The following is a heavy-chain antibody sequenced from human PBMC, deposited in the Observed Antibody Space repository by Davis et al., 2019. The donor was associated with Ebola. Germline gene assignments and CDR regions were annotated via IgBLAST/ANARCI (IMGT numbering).Heavy chain of an antibody. CDR2: INHSGST. J-gene: IGHJ5*02. D-gene: IGHD3-3*01. CDR3: ARGTRTIFGVVVSPNWFDP. V-gene: IGHV4-34*01. CDR1: GGSFSGYY. Sequence: SETLSLTFAVYGGSFSGYYWSWIRQPPGKGLEWIGEINHSGSTNYNPSLKSRVTISVDTSKNQFSLKLSSVTAADTAVYYCARGTRTIFGVVVSPNWFDPWGQGTLVTVSS.